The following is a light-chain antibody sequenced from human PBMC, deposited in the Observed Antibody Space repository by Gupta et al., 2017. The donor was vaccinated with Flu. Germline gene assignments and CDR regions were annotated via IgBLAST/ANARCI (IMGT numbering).Light chain of an antibody. J-gene: IGKJ2*01. V-gene: IGKV1-12*01. Sequence: DTQLTQSPSSVSASVGDGVTITCRASQGVSRWLAWYQQKPGKAPRLLIYGTSSSQSGVPSRFSGSGSGTDFTLTINSLQPEDVGTYYCQQANTFPYTFGQGTKVEI. CDR2: GTS. CDR3: QQANTFPYT. CDR1: QGVSRW.